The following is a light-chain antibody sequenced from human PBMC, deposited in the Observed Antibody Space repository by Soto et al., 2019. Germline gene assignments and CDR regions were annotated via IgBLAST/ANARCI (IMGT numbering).Light chain of an antibody. CDR3: HQYYSAPWT. Sequence: DIVMTQSPDSMAVSLGERATVKCKSSQSVLYNSNNKNFLTWYQQKPGQPPKLLIYWASTRESGVPDRFSGSGSGTDFTLTISSLQAEDVAVYYCHQYYSAPWTFGQGTKVEIK. J-gene: IGKJ1*01. CDR1: QSVLYNSNNKNF. V-gene: IGKV4-1*01. CDR2: WAS.